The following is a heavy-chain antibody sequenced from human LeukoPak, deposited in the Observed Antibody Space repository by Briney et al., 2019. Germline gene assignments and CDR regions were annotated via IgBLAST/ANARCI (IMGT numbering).Heavy chain of an antibody. D-gene: IGHD6-19*01. J-gene: IGHJ4*02. Sequence: SETLSLTCTVSGGSINNYYWTWIRQSPGKGLEWIGNIHYSGSTNYNPSLKSRATISVDTSKNQFSLKLTTVPAADTAVYYCARGNGWHAHWGQGTLVTVSS. CDR1: GGSINNYY. CDR3: ARGNGWHAH. CDR2: IHYSGST. V-gene: IGHV4-59*01.